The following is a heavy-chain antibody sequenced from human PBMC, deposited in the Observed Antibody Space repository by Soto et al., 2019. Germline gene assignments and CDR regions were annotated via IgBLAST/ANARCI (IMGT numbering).Heavy chain of an antibody. D-gene: IGHD3-3*01. Sequence: GGSLRLSCAASGFTFSSYGMHWVRQAPGKGLEWVAVIWYDGSNKYYADSVKGRFTISRDNSKNTLYLQMNSLRAEDTAVYYSARDYDFGSGYDYYGVDVWGQGTTVTVSS. CDR1: GFTFSSYG. J-gene: IGHJ6*01. CDR2: IWYDGSNK. V-gene: IGHV3-33*01. CDR3: ARDYDFGSGYDYYGVDV.